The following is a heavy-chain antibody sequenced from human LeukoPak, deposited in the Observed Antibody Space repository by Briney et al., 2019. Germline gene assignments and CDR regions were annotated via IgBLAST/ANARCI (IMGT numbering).Heavy chain of an antibody. V-gene: IGHV3-7*01. CDR1: GFTFSSEW. CDR2: INHDGSQK. J-gene: IGHJ4*02. Sequence: PGGSLRLSCVASGFTFSSEWMSWVRQAPGKGLEWVTNINHDGSQKYYEDSVKGRFTVSRDNAKNSLYLHMNGLRADDTAIYYCARDHDGKDCWGQGTLVTVSS. CDR3: ARDHDGKDC. D-gene: IGHD1-1*01.